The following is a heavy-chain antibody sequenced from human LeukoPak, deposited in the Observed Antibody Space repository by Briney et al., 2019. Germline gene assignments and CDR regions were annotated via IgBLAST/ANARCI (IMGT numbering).Heavy chain of an antibody. J-gene: IGHJ4*02. V-gene: IGHV4-34*01. CDR3: ARGRSKGSQYYYDSSGYYPHYFDY. Sequence: SETLSLTCAVYGGSFSGYYWSWIRQPPGKGLEWIGEINHSGSTNYNPSLKSRVTISVDTSKNQFSLKLSSVTAADTAVYYCARGRSKGSQYYYDSSGYYPHYFDYWGQGTLVTVSS. D-gene: IGHD3-22*01. CDR2: INHSGST. CDR1: GGSFSGYY.